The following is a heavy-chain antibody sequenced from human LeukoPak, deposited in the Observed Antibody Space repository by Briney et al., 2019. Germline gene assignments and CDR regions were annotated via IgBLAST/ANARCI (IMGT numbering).Heavy chain of an antibody. V-gene: IGHV3-7*01. Sequence: GGSLRLSCAASGFTFSSNWMNWVRQAPGKGLEWVGNIKQDGSEKHYVDSVEGRFTISRDTAKTSLYLQKNSLRDEDTAVYYCARAGTKWFDYWGQGTLVSVSS. CDR1: GFTFSSNW. J-gene: IGHJ5*01. CDR3: ARAGTKWFDY. CDR2: IKQDGSEK. D-gene: IGHD2-8*01.